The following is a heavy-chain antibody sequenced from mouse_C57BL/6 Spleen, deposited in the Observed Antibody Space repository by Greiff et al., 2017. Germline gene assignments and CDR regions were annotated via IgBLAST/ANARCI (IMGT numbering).Heavy chain of an antibody. CDR2: IDPSDSYT. CDR3: ARYPHYYGSSYYYFDY. CDR1: GYTFTSYW. D-gene: IGHD1-1*01. J-gene: IGHJ2*01. Sequence: QVQLKQPGAELVRPGTSVKLSCKASGYTFTSYWMHWVKQRPGQGLEWIGVIDPSDSYTNYNQKFKGKATLTVDTSSSTAYMQLSSLTSEDSAVYYCARYPHYYGSSYYYFDYWGQGTTLTVSS. V-gene: IGHV1-59*01.